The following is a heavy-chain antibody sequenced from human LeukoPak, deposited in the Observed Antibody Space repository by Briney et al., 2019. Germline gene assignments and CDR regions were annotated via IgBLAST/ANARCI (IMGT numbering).Heavy chain of an antibody. CDR1: GFTFSRYW. CDR3: ARDGQKAPAELDY. V-gene: IGHV3-74*01. CDR2: INPDGSSP. Sequence: GGSLRLSCAASGFTFSRYWMHWVRQAPGRGLVWVSRINPDGSSPNYADSVKGRFTISRDNAKNTLYLQMNSLRAEDTAVYDCARDGQKAPAELDYWGQGTLVTVSS. D-gene: IGHD2-2*01. J-gene: IGHJ4*02.